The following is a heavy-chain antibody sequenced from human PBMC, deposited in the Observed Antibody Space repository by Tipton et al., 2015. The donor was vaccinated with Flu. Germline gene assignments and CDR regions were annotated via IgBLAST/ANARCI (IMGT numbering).Heavy chain of an antibody. CDR2: VHQTGSP. Sequence: TLSLTCSVSGDSIGSPYFWGWIRQPPGKGLEWIGNVHQTGSPYYNPSLRSRVTIGVDRAKNQFSLRLTSVTAADTAVYYCARHTYCSGGTCYLDYWGQGTLVTVSS. CDR1: GDSIGSPYF. D-gene: IGHD2-15*01. J-gene: IGHJ4*02. V-gene: IGHV4-38-2*01. CDR3: ARHTYCSGGTCYLDY.